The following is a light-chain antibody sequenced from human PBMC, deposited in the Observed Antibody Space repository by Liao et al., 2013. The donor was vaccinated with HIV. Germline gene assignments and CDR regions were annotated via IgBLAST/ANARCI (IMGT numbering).Light chain of an antibody. CDR2: QDN. CDR1: ALPIQY. V-gene: IGLV3-25*03. Sequence: SYELTQPPSLSLSPGQTARITCSGDALPIQYSYWYQQKSGQAPVLVIYQDNKRPSGIPERFSGSNSGTTVTLTITGVQAEDEADYYCLSADSTGSYEVFGGGTKLTVL. J-gene: IGLJ2*01. CDR3: LSADSTGSYEV.